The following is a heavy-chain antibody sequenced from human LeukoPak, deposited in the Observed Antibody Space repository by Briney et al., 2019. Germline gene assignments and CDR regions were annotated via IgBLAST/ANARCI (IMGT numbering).Heavy chain of an antibody. CDR3: ARGPTISETGYFDY. Sequence: SETLSLTCAVYGGSFSTYYWSWIRQSPGKGLEWIAEINHRGDTNYNPSVKSRVTISVDTSKNQFSLKITSLTAADTAVYYCARGPTISETGYFDYWGQGTLVSVSS. J-gene: IGHJ4*03. CDR1: GGSFSTYY. CDR2: INHRGDT. D-gene: IGHD1-1*01. V-gene: IGHV4-34*01.